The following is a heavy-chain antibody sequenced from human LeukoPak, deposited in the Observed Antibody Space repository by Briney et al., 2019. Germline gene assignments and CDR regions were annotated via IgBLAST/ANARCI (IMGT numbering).Heavy chain of an antibody. Sequence: SETLSLTCTVSGGSLSSYYWSWIRQPPGKGLEWIGYIYYSGSTNYNPSLKSRVTISVDTSKNQFSLKLSSVTAADTAVYYCARTFGCSSTSCQPGNWFDPWGQGTLVTVSS. D-gene: IGHD2-2*01. V-gene: IGHV4-59*01. CDR2: IYYSGST. J-gene: IGHJ5*02. CDR3: ARTFGCSSTSCQPGNWFDP. CDR1: GGSLSSYY.